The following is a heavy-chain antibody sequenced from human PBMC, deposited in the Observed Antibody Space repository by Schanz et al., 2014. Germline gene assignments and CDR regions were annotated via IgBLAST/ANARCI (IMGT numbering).Heavy chain of an antibody. CDR1: RYDFRDYY. CDR3: ARVLYFGPGIAYYGVDV. CDR2: MNPKNGAT. J-gene: IGHJ6*02. Sequence: QAQLVQSGAEVKRSGASVKISCKASRYDFRDYYVQWVRQAPGNGLEWVGRMNPKNGATIYAQKLQGRVSMTREMFTSTAYMEVRSLRHDDTALYYCARVLYFGPGIAYYGVDVWGQGTAVSVS. D-gene: IGHD3-10*01. V-gene: IGHV1-2*06.